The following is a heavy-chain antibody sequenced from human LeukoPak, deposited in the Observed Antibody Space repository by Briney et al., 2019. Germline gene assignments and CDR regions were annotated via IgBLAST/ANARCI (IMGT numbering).Heavy chain of an antibody. CDR1: GYTFTSYA. CDR3: ARDKGGYCSGGSCYERNAFDI. Sequence: ASVKVSCKASGYTFTSYAMNWVRQAPGQGLEWMGWISAYNGNTNYAQKLQGRVTMTTDTSTSTAYMELRSLRSDDTAVYYCARDKGGYCSGGSCYERNAFDIWGQGTMVTVSS. V-gene: IGHV1-18*01. CDR2: ISAYNGNT. J-gene: IGHJ3*02. D-gene: IGHD2-15*01.